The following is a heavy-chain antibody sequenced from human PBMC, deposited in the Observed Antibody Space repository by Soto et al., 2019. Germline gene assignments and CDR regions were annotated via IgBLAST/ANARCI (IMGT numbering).Heavy chain of an antibody. CDR3: ARECVYYYDSSGYYYDY. V-gene: IGHV4-31*03. J-gene: IGHJ4*02. Sequence: LSLTCTVSGGSISSGGYYWSWIRQHPGKGLEWIGYIYYSGSTYYNPSLKSRVTISVDTSKNQFSLKLSSVTAADTAVYYCARECVYYYDSSGYYYDYWGQGTLVTVSS. D-gene: IGHD3-22*01. CDR1: GGSISSGGYY. CDR2: IYYSGST.